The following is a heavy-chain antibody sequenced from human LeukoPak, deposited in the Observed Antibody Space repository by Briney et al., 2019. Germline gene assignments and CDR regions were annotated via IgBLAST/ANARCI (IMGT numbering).Heavy chain of an antibody. J-gene: IGHJ5*02. CDR3: ARDDAPYSA. D-gene: IGHD2-15*01. V-gene: IGHV4-61*01. CDR1: GGSVSSGSFY. Sequence: PSETLSLTCTVSGGSVSSGSFYWSWIRQPPGKGLEWIGYIYYSGGTKYNPSLNSRVTISIDTSNNQFSLKLNSATAADTAVYYCARDDAPYSAWGQGTLVTVSS. CDR2: IYYSGGT.